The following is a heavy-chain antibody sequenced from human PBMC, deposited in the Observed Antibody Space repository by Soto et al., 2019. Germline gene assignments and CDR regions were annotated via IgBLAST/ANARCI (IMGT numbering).Heavy chain of an antibody. D-gene: IGHD5-18*01. CDR1: GYSFTSYW. V-gene: IGHV5-51*01. CDR2: IYPGDSDT. Sequence: GESLKISCKGSGYSFTSYWIGWVRQMPGKGLEWMGIIYPGDSDTRYSPSFQGQVTISADKSISTAYLQWSSLKASDTAMYYCAGSRGYSDGTYWYYGMDVWGQGTTVTVSS. CDR3: AGSRGYSDGTYWYYGMDV. J-gene: IGHJ6*02.